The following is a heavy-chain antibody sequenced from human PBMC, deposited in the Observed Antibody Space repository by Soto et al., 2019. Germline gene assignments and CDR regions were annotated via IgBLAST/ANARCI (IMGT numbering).Heavy chain of an antibody. CDR3: ARALYLRLYYYYGMDV. J-gene: IGHJ6*02. D-gene: IGHD4-17*01. Sequence: PSETLSLTCAVYGGSFSGYYWSWIRQPPGKGLEWIGEINHSGSTNYNPSLKSRVTISVDTSKNQFSLKLSSVTAADTAVYYCARALYLRLYYYYGMDVWGQGSTVTVYS. V-gene: IGHV4-34*01. CDR1: GGSFSGYY. CDR2: INHSGST.